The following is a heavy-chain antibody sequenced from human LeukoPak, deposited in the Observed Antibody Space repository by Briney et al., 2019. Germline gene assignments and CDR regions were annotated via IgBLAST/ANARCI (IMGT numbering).Heavy chain of an antibody. CDR1: GFTFSSYS. CDR3: ARDRVSQLLYYGMDV. Sequence: GGSLRLSCAASGFTFSSYSMNWVRQAPGKGLEWVSYISSSSSTIYYADSVKGRFTISRDNAKNSLYLQMNGLRAEDTAVYYCARDRVSQLLYYGMDVWGQGTTVNVSS. D-gene: IGHD1-7*01. V-gene: IGHV3-48*04. J-gene: IGHJ6*02. CDR2: ISSSSSTI.